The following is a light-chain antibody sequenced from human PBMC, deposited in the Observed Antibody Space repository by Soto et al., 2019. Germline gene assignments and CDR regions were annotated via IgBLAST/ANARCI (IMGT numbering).Light chain of an antibody. CDR1: QSVSSSY. J-gene: IGKJ1*01. Sequence: EIVLTQSPGTLSLSPGERATLSCRASQSVSSSYLAWYQQKPGQAPRLLIYGASSRATVIPDRFSGSGSGTDVTLTISRQEPEDFAVYYCQQYGSSPPWTFGQGTKVEIK. CDR3: QQYGSSPPWT. CDR2: GAS. V-gene: IGKV3-20*01.